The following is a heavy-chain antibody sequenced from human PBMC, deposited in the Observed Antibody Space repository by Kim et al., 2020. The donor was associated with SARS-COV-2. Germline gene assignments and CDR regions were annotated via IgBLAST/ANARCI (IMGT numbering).Heavy chain of an antibody. D-gene: IGHD6-6*01. CDR3: AKSLRGSTSSPLYFYYGMDV. Sequence: GGSLRLSCAASGFTSNTYDMNWVRQAPGKGLEWVSVIYSARTGSETYYADSVKGRFTISRDITKSTVHLQMNSLRAEDTAVYYCAKSLRGSTSSPLYFYYGMDVWGQGTTVTVSS. J-gene: IGHJ6*02. V-gene: IGHV3-23*03. CDR1: GFTSNTYD. CDR2: IYSARTGSET.